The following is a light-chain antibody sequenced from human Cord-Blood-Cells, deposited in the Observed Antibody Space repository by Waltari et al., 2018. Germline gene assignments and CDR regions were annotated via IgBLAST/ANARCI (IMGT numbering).Light chain of an antibody. V-gene: IGLV2-11*01. Sequence: QSALTQPRSVSGSPGQSVTISCTGTSSDVGGYNYVPWYQQHPGKAPKLMIYDVSKRPSGVPDRFSGSKSGNTASLTISGLQAEDEADYYCCSYAGSYTYVFGTGTKVIVL. CDR1: SSDVGGYNY. J-gene: IGLJ1*01. CDR2: DVS. CDR3: CSYAGSYTYV.